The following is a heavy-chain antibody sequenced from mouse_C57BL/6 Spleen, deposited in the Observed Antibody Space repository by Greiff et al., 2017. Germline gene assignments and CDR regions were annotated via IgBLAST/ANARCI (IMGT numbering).Heavy chain of an antibody. Sequence: EVQLQQSGPELVKPGASVKISCKASGYSFTGYYMNWVKQSPEKSLEWIGEINPSTGGTTYNQKFKAKATLTVDKSSSTAYMQLKSLTSEDSAVYYCARSNIRYSNYLDYWGQGTTLTVSS. CDR2: INPSTGGT. V-gene: IGHV1-42*01. CDR1: GYSFTGYY. D-gene: IGHD1-1*01. CDR3: ARSNIRYSNYLDY. J-gene: IGHJ2*01.